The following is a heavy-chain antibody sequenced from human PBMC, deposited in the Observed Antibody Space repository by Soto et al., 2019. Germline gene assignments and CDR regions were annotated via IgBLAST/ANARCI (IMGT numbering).Heavy chain of an antibody. CDR2: ISSSGSTI. CDR3: ARRASIVATIVISYMDV. J-gene: IGHJ6*03. CDR1: GFTFSDYY. Sequence: GGSLRLSCAASGFTFSDYYMSWIRQAPGKGLEWVSYISSSGSTIYYADSGKGRFTISRDNAKNSLYLQMNSLRAEDTAVYYCARRASIVATIVISYMDVWGKGTTVTVSS. D-gene: IGHD5-12*01. V-gene: IGHV3-11*01.